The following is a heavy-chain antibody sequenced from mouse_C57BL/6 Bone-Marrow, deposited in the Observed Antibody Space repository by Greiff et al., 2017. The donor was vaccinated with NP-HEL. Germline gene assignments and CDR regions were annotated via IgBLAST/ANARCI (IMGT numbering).Heavy chain of an antibody. CDR3: ARPVVAHWYFDV. CDR2: IYPGSGST. CDR1: GYTFTSYW. Sequence: QVQLQQSGAELVKPGASVKMSCKASGYTFTSYWITWVKQRPGQGLEWIGDIYPGSGSTNYNEKFKSKATLTVDTSSSTAYMQLSSLTSEDSAVYYCARPVVAHWYFDVWGTGTTVTVSS. V-gene: IGHV1-55*01. J-gene: IGHJ1*03. D-gene: IGHD1-1*01.